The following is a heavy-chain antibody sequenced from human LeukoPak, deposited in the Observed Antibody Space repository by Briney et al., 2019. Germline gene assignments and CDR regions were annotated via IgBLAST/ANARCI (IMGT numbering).Heavy chain of an antibody. D-gene: IGHD3-16*01. CDR2: ISAYNGNT. CDR3: ARGGEGTENYDYVWGSYPFDY. Sequence: GASVKVSCKASGYTFTSYGISWVGQAPGQGLEWMGWISAYNGNTNYAQKLQGRVTMTTDASTSTAYMELRSLRSDDTAVYYCARGGEGTENYDYVWGSYPFDYWGQGTLVTVSS. CDR1: GYTFTSYG. V-gene: IGHV1-18*01. J-gene: IGHJ4*02.